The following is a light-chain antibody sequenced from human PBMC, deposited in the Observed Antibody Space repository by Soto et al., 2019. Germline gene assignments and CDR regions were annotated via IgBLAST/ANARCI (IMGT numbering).Light chain of an antibody. CDR2: DVS. J-gene: IGLJ1*01. V-gene: IGLV2-14*01. CDR3: SSYTSSSTLV. Sequence: QSALTQPASVSGSPGQSVTISCTGTSSDVGDYNYVSWYQQHPGKAPKVMIYDVSNRPSGVPDRFSGSKSGNTASLTISGLQAEDEADYYCSSYTSSSTLVFGTGTKVTVL. CDR1: SSDVGDYNY.